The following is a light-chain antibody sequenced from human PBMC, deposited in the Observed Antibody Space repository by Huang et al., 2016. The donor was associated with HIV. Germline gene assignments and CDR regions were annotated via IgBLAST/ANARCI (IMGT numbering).Light chain of an antibody. CDR1: QSLLYSLNNKNY. V-gene: IGKV4-1*01. J-gene: IGKJ5*01. Sequence: DIVMTQSPDSLSVSPGERATIDCKSSQSLLYSLNNKNYLAWFQQKPGRPPKLLLYWASTRESGIPERFSGSGSGADLTLTINNLQPEDVATYYCQQYYQNPQTFGQGT. CDR2: WAS. CDR3: QQYYQNPQT.